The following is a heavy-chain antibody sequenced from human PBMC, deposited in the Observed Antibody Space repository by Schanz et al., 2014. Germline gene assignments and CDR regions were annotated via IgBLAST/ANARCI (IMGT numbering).Heavy chain of an antibody. V-gene: IGHV3-33*01. Sequence: QVQLVESGGGVVQPGRSLRLSCAASGFTFSKYGVHWVRQAPGKGLEWVAVIWYNGSNKYYADSVRGRFTISRDNSKNTVNLQMNSLRAEDTAVYYCARDAVALVPEYFMDVWGKGTPVTVSS. D-gene: IGHD2-15*01. CDR2: IWYNGSNK. CDR1: GFTFSKYG. J-gene: IGHJ6*03. CDR3: ARDAVALVPEYFMDV.